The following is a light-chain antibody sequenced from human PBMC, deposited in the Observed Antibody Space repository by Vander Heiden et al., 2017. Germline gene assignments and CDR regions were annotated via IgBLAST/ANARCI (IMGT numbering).Light chain of an antibody. CDR3: LQDYSYPRT. CDR2: AAS. J-gene: IGKJ1*01. CDR1: QGIRNV. V-gene: IGKV1-6*01. Sequence: IITCRASQGIRNVLGWYQQRPGKAPKLLIYAASSLQTGVPLRFSGSGSGTDFTLTISSLQPEDFATYYCLQDYSYPRTFGQGTKVEIK.